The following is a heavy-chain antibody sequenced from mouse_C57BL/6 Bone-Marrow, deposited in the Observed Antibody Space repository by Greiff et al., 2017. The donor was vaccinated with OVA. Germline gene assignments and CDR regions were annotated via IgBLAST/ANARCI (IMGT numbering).Heavy chain of an antibody. Sequence: EVKVVESGPGLAKPSQTLSLTCSVTGYSITSDYWNWIRKFPGNKLEYMGYISYSGSTYYNPSLKSRISITRDTSKNQYYLQLNSVTTEDTATYYCARSLDSSGLWFAYWGQGTLVTVSA. CDR2: ISYSGST. V-gene: IGHV3-8*01. CDR1: GYSITSDY. D-gene: IGHD3-2*02. J-gene: IGHJ3*01. CDR3: ARSLDSSGLWFAY.